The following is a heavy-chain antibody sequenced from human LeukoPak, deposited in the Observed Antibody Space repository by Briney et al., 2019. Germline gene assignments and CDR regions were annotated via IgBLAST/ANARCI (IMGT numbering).Heavy chain of an antibody. Sequence: ASVKVSCKASGYTFTGYYMHWVRQAPGQGLEWMGWINPNSGGTNYAQKFQGRVTMTRDTSISTAYMELSRLRSDDTAVYYCARIAVAGKGVSDYWGQGTLVTVSS. CDR1: GYTFTGYY. V-gene: IGHV1-2*02. J-gene: IGHJ4*02. D-gene: IGHD6-13*01. CDR2: INPNSGGT. CDR3: ARIAVAGKGVSDY.